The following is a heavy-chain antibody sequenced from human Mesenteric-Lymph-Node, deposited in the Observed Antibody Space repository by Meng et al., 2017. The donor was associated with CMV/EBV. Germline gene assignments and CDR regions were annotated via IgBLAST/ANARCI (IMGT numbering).Heavy chain of an antibody. D-gene: IGHD3-3*01. V-gene: IGHV4-34*01. CDR2: VNHGGSP. CDR3: ARALKPLRITIFGVDRGWFDP. J-gene: IGHJ5*02. CDR1: GGSFSGYY. Sequence: SETLSLTCDVSGGSFSGYYWNWIRQAPGRGLEWIGEVNHGGSPNYNPSLESRVTISIDTSKNQFSLKMRSVTAADTAVYYCARALKPLRITIFGVDRGWFDPWGQGTLVTVS.